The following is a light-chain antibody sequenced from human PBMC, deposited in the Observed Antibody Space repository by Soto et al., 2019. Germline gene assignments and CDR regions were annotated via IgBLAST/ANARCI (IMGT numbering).Light chain of an antibody. Sequence: DIQMTQSPSTLSASVGDRVTITCRASQSISSWLAWYQQKPGKAPKLLIYDASSLESGVPSRFSGSGSGTDFILSISSLQPEDVGTYYCQQSDNLPDFTFGPGTKVNI. J-gene: IGKJ3*01. CDR2: DAS. V-gene: IGKV1-5*01. CDR1: QSISSW. CDR3: QQSDNLPDFT.